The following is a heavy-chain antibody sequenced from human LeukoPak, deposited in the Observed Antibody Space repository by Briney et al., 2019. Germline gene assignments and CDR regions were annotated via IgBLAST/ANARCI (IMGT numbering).Heavy chain of an antibody. CDR2: IKQDGSDK. V-gene: IGHV3-7*03. CDR1: GFTFSSYW. D-gene: IGHD3-10*01. CDR3: SRGRGLEY. J-gene: IGHJ4*02. Sequence: GGSLRLSCAASGFTFSSYWMSWVRQAPGEGLEWVANIKQDGSDKDYVDSVKGRFTISRDNAKNSLYLQINSLRVEDTAVYYCSRGRGLEYWGQGTLVTVSS.